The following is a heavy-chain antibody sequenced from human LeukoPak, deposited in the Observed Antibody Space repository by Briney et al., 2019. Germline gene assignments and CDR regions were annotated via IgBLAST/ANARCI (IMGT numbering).Heavy chain of an antibody. Sequence: SETLSLTCTVSGGSISSNDYYWGWIRQPPGKGLDWIESIFYGGTTYNNPSLKSRVTISVDTSRNQLSLKLTSVTAADTAIYYCARAPRRWFGDLSLFVPYYFDYWGQGILVTVSS. V-gene: IGHV4-39*07. J-gene: IGHJ4*02. D-gene: IGHD3-10*01. CDR3: ARAPRRWFGDLSLFVPYYFDY. CDR2: IFYGGTT. CDR1: GGSISSNDYY.